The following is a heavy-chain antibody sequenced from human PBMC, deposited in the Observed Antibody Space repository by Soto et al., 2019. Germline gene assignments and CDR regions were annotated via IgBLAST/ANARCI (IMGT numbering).Heavy chain of an antibody. V-gene: IGHV1-69*01. J-gene: IGHJ4*02. D-gene: IGHD6-19*01. CDR3: AREFSSGWVGY. CDR2: VVPLLGTP. CDR1: GGTFSTSG. Sequence: QVHLVQSGAEVKKPGSSVKVSCKASGGTFSTSGISWVRQAPGQGLEWVGRVVPLLGTPTYAQTFEGRGTITAAEATGTAYMGLSSLGSEDTAVYYCAREFSSGWVGYWGQGTLVAVSS.